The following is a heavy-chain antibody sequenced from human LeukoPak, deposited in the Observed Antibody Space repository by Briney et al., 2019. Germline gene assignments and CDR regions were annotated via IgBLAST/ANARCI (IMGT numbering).Heavy chain of an antibody. Sequence: ASVKVSCKASRYTFSSYDTNWVREAAGQGLGWMGWMNPNTGRTGFAQKFQGRLTMTRDTSISTAYMELSSLRSEDTAVYYCARLSQTPDYYSSGGYYYLGYWGQGTPVTVSS. J-gene: IGHJ4*02. CDR3: ARLSQTPDYYSSGGYYYLGY. CDR1: RYTFSSYD. CDR2: MNPNTGRT. V-gene: IGHV1-8*01. D-gene: IGHD3-22*01.